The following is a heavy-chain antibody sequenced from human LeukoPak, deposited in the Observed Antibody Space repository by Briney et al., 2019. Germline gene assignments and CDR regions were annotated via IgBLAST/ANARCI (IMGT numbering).Heavy chain of an antibody. CDR2: IYYSGST. CDR3: ARETVASIGHYYGMDV. CDR1: GGSISSSSYY. Sequence: KPSETLSLTCTVSGGSISSSSYYWGWIRQPPGKGLEWIGSIYYSGSTYYNPSLKSRVTMSVDKSKNQLSLKLSSVTAADTAVYYCARETVASIGHYYGMDVWGQGTTVTVSS. J-gene: IGHJ6*02. D-gene: IGHD6-19*01. V-gene: IGHV4-39*07.